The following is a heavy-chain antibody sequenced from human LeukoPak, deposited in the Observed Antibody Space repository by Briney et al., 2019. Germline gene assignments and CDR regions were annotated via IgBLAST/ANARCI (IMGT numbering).Heavy chain of an antibody. J-gene: IGHJ4*02. CDR2: IYHSGST. CDR1: GGSISSGGYS. V-gene: IGHV4-30-2*01. Sequence: PSQTLSLTCAVSGGSISSGGYSWSWIRQPPGKGLEWIGYIYHSGSTYYNPSLKSRVPISVDTSKNQFSLKLISVTAADTAVYYCARDRVRGNSNPFFDYWGQGTLVTVSS. D-gene: IGHD4-11*01. CDR3: ARDRVRGNSNPFFDY.